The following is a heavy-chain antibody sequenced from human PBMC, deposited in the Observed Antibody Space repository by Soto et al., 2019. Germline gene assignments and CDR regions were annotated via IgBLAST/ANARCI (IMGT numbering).Heavy chain of an antibody. V-gene: IGHV3-33*01. J-gene: IGHJ3*02. Sequence: GGSLRLSXAASGFTFRIYSMHWVRQSPGKGLEWVAVMWYDGANKYYGESVKGRSTISRDNSENTLYLQMNSLRVEDTAVYYCARDATFGTKGGSFDIWGHGTLVTVSS. D-gene: IGHD3-16*01. CDR1: GFTFRIYS. CDR2: MWYDGANK. CDR3: ARDATFGTKGGSFDI.